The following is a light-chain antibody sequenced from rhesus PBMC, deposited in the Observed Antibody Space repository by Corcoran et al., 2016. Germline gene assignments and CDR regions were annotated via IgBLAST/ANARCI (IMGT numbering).Light chain of an antibody. CDR1: QSVSRS. V-gene: IGKV3-42*02. CDR2: DAS. J-gene: IGKJ1*01. CDR3: KQSTNWPWT. Sequence: EIVLTQSPATLSLSPGERATLSCRASQSVSRSLAWYPQKPGQTPSLLMYDASTRATGIPDRCSGIGSGTDFTLTISRREPEDFGVYYCKQSTNWPWTFGQGTKVEIK.